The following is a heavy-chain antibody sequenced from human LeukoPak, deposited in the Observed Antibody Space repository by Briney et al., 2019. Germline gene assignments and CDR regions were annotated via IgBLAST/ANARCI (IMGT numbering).Heavy chain of an antibody. CDR3: ASSGSGFPHRNWFDP. V-gene: IGHV3-30*04. CDR1: GFTFSSYA. Sequence: GGSLRLSCAASGFTFSSYAMHWVRQAPGKGLEWVAVISYDGSNKYYADSVKGRFTISRDNSKNALYLQMNRLRAEDTAVYYCASSGSGFPHRNWFDPWGQGTLVTVSS. CDR2: ISYDGSNK. J-gene: IGHJ5*02. D-gene: IGHD1-14*01.